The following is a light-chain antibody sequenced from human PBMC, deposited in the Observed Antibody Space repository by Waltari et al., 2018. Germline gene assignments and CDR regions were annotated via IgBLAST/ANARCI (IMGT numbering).Light chain of an antibody. CDR3: SSYTLTSTLV. J-gene: IGLJ3*02. V-gene: IGLV2-14*03. CDR1: SSDVGYSDH. Sequence: QSALTQPASVSGSPGQSITISCTGTSSDVGYSDHVSWYQQYPGRAPKAVIYDVNSRPSEISNRFSGSKSGNTASLTISGLQADDEDDYYCSSYTLTSTLVFGGGTKLTVL. CDR2: DVN.